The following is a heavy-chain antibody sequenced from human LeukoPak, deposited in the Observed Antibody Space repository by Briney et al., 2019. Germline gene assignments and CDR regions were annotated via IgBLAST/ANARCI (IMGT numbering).Heavy chain of an antibody. CDR1: GGTFSSYA. CDR3: ATEDYGDYILSGFFDY. CDR2: ITPIFGTA. Sequence: ASVKVSCRASGGTFSSYAISWVRQAPGQGLEWMGGITPIFGTANYAQKFQGRVTITADESTSTAYMELSSLRSEDTAVYYCATEDYGDYILSGFFDYWGQGTLVTVSS. J-gene: IGHJ4*02. D-gene: IGHD4-17*01. V-gene: IGHV1-69*13.